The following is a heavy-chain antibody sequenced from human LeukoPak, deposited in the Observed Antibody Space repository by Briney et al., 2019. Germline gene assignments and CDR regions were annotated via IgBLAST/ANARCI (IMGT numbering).Heavy chain of an antibody. CDR3: TRGDGYGFPFDY. Sequence: ASVKVSCKASGYTFTSYDMYWVRQAPGQRLEWMGRINAGSGNTNYAQKLQGRVTMTTDTSTSTAYMELRSLRSDDTAVYYCTRGDGYGFPFDYWGQGTLVTVSS. CDR1: GYTFTSYD. D-gene: IGHD2-21*01. J-gene: IGHJ4*02. CDR2: INAGSGNT. V-gene: IGHV1-3*01.